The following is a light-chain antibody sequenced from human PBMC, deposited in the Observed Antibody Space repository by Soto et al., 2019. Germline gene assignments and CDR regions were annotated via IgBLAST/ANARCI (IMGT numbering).Light chain of an antibody. CDR3: HQYGSSPWT. CDR1: ESVSSKS. J-gene: IGKJ1*01. V-gene: IGKV3-20*01. CDR2: GAS. Sequence: EIVLTQSPGTLSLSPGERATLSCWASESVSSKSLAWYQQKPGQAPRLLIYGASSRATGIPDRFSGSGSGTDFTLSISRLEPEDFAVYSCHQYGSSPWTFGQGTKLEIK.